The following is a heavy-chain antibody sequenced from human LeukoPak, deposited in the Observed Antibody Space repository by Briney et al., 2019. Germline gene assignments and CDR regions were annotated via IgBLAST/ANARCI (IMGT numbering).Heavy chain of an antibody. D-gene: IGHD6-13*01. V-gene: IGHV3-30*02. Sequence: GSLRLSCVGSGFTFRTFGMHWVRQAPGKGLEWVAFIQNDGNKKDYADSVKGRFTISGDNSKNTLYLQMNSLRAEDTAVYYCATGPQSAAAGILDYWGQGTLVTVSS. CDR2: IQNDGNKK. CDR3: ATGPQSAAAGILDY. J-gene: IGHJ4*02. CDR1: GFTFRTFG.